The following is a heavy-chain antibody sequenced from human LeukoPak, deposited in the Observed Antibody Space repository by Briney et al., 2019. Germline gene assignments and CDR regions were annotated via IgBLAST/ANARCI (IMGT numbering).Heavy chain of an antibody. Sequence: SETLSLTCTVSGGSISTYYWSWIRQPPGKGLEWIGYIYYSGSTNYNPSLKSRVTISIDTSKNQFSLKLSSVTAADTAVYYCARDLVTVTKGFDIWGQGTMVSVSS. CDR1: GGSISTYY. D-gene: IGHD4-17*01. CDR2: IYYSGST. V-gene: IGHV4-59*01. CDR3: ARDLVTVTKGFDI. J-gene: IGHJ3*02.